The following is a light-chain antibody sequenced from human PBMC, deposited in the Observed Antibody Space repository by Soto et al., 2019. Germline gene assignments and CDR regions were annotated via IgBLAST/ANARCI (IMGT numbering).Light chain of an antibody. CDR2: DAS. CDR3: HQRSKWPLT. Sequence: EIVLTQSPATLSLSPGERATLSFRASQSVRSYLAWYQQKPGQAPRLLIYDASNRATDIPARFSGSGSGTDFTLTISSLDPEDSAVYYCHQRSKWPLTFGGGTKVEIK. V-gene: IGKV3-11*01. CDR1: QSVRSY. J-gene: IGKJ4*01.